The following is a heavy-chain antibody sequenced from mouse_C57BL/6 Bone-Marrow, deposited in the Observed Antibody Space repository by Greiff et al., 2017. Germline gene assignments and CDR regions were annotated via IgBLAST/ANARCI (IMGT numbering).Heavy chain of an antibody. V-gene: IGHV14-4*01. CDR1: GFNIKDDY. J-gene: IGHJ1*03. Sequence: EVQLQQSGAELVRPGASVKLSCTASGFNIKDDYMHWVKQRPEQGLEWIGWIDPENGDTEYASKFQGKATITADTSSTTAYLQLSSLTSEDTAVYYCTTSRYFDVWGTETTVTDSS. CDR2: IDPENGDT. CDR3: TTSRYFDV.